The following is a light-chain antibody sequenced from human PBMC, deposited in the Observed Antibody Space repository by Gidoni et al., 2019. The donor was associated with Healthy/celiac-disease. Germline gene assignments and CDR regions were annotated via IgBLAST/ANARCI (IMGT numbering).Light chain of an antibody. Sequence: EFVLTQSPATLSVSPGERATLSCRASQSVSSNLAWYQQKPGQAPRLLIYGASTRATGIPARFSGSGSGTEFTLTISSLQSEDFAVYYCQQYNNWPPTFGQGTKVEIK. CDR2: GAS. J-gene: IGKJ1*01. CDR3: QQYNNWPPT. V-gene: IGKV3D-15*01. CDR1: QSVSSN.